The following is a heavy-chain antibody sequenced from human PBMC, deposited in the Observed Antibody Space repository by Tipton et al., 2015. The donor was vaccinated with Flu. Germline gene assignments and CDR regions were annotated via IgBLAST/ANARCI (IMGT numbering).Heavy chain of an antibody. V-gene: IGHV3-72*01. D-gene: IGHD3-10*01. CDR1: GFTFSDHY. J-gene: IGHJ4*02. CDR3: VRDWNGSGNS. CDR2: IRNKATSYST. Sequence: QLVQSGGGLVQPGGSLRLTCAASGFTFSDHYMDWVRRAPGKGLEWVGRIRNKATSYSTEYAASVKGRFTVSRDDSKNSLYLQMNSLKTEDTAVYYCVRDWNGSGNSWGQGTLVTVSS.